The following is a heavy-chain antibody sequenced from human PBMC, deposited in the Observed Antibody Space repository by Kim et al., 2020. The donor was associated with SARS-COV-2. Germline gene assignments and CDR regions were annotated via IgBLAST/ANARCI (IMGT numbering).Heavy chain of an antibody. CDR3: ASYIVVVPAASRNWFDP. Sequence: LKSRVTISVDTSKNQFSLKLSSVTAADTAVYYCASYIVVVPAASRNWFDPWGQGTLVTVSS. J-gene: IGHJ5*02. D-gene: IGHD2-2*01. V-gene: IGHV4-39*01.